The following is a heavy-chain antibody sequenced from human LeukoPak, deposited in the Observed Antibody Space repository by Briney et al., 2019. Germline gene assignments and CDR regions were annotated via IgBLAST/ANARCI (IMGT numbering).Heavy chain of an antibody. D-gene: IGHD6-13*01. J-gene: IGHJ4*02. CDR3: AKGFGLTSSSRGTQFDY. CDR1: GFTFDDYA. V-gene: IGHV3-9*01. Sequence: SLRLSCAASGFTFDDYAMHWVRQAPGKGLEWVSGISWNSGSIGYADSVKGRFTISRDNAKNSLYLQMNSLRAEDTAVYYCAKGFGLTSSSRGTQFDYWGQGTLVTVSS. CDR2: ISWNSGSI.